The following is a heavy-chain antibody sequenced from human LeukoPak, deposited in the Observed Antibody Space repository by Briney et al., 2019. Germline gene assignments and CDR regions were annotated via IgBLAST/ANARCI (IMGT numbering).Heavy chain of an antibody. CDR3: ARGRSLIAAAVTGYLDY. V-gene: IGHV3-30*02. CDR2: ISYDGSDK. CDR1: RLTFRHYA. J-gene: IGHJ4*02. Sequence: GASLRLSCSSSRLTFRHYAMHSVRQAAGKGLEWVALISYDGSDKYYVDSVKGRLTISRDKSKNTLYLQMNSLRAEDTAVYYCARGRSLIAAAVTGYLDYWVRGTLVTVSS. D-gene: IGHD6-13*01.